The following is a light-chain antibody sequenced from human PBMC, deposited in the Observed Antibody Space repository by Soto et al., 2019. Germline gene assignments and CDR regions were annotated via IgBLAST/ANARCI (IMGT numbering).Light chain of an antibody. CDR2: GAS. J-gene: IGKJ1*01. Sequence: AIQMTQSPSSLSASVGDRVTITCRASQAIRHDLGWYQQKPGKAPNLLIFGASNLQAGVPVRFSASGSGTNFTLTISNLQPEDFASYYCLQDYTYPWTFGQGNKVDI. V-gene: IGKV1-6*01. CDR1: QAIRHD. CDR3: LQDYTYPWT.